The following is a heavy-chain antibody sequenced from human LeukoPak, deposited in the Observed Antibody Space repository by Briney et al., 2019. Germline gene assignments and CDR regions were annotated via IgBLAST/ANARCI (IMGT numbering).Heavy chain of an antibody. Sequence: PSETLSLTCTVSGGSISSGSYYWSWIRQPAGKGLEWIGRIYTSGSTNYNPSLKSRVTISVDTSKNRFSLKLSSVTAADTAVYYCAREYEDWNDALSLFDPWGQGTLVTVSS. V-gene: IGHV4-61*02. D-gene: IGHD1-1*01. CDR1: GGSISSGSYY. CDR3: AREYEDWNDALSLFDP. J-gene: IGHJ5*02. CDR2: IYTSGST.